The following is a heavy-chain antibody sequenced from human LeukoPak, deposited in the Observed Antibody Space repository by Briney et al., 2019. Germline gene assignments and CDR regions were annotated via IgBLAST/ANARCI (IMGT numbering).Heavy chain of an antibody. CDR3: ARFDRDGYNLDY. CDR1: GGSISGYY. CDR2: IYYTGST. D-gene: IGHD5-24*01. Sequence: SETLSLTCTVSGGSISGYYWTWIRQPPGKGLDWIGYIYYTGSTNYNPSLKSRVTISVDTSKNQFSLNLSSVTAADTALYYCARFDRDGYNLDYWGQGTLVTVFS. V-gene: IGHV4-59*01. J-gene: IGHJ4*02.